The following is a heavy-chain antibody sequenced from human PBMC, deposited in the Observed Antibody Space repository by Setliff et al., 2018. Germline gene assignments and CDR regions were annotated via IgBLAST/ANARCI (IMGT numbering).Heavy chain of an antibody. D-gene: IGHD3-3*02. Sequence: SETLSLTCTVSGGSISSGGYYWSWIRQHPGKGLEWIGYIYYSGSTYYNPSLKSRVTISVDTSKNQFSLKLSSVTAADTAVFYCARHFWSGSDYFDYWGQGTLVTVSS. CDR2: IYYSGST. V-gene: IGHV4-31*03. CDR3: ARHFWSGSDYFDY. J-gene: IGHJ4*02. CDR1: GGSISSGGYY.